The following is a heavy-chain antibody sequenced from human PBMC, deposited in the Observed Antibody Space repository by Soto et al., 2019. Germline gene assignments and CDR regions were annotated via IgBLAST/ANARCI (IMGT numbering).Heavy chain of an antibody. CDR2: MHYSGST. D-gene: IGHD1-26*01. CDR3: AGGTYWYYFDY. CDR1: GGSISRYC. J-gene: IGHJ4*02. V-gene: IGHV4-59*01. Sequence: SETLSLTCTVSGGSISRYCWNWIRQPPGKGLEWIGYMHYSGSTSYNPSLKSRVTISVDTSKKQFSLKLSSVTAADTAVYYCAGGTYWYYFDYWGQGTPVTVSS.